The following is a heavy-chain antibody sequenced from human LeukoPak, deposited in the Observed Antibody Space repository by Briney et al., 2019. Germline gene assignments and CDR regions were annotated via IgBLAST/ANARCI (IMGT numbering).Heavy chain of an antibody. V-gene: IGHV4-59*11. J-gene: IGHJ4*02. CDR2: IYYSGNT. Sequence: PSETLSLTCTVSGGSISSHYWSWIRQPPGKGLEWIGYIYYSGNTNYNPSLKSRVTISLDTSKNQFSLKLSSVTAADTAVYYCVWGAEPYLFDYWGQGTLVTVSS. CDR3: VWGAEPYLFDY. D-gene: IGHD3-16*01. CDR1: GGSISSHY.